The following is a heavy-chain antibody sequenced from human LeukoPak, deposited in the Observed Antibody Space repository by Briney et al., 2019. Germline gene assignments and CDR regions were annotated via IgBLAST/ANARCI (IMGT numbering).Heavy chain of an antibody. CDR2: SHYSGTT. Sequence: SETLSLTCTVSGASISSGGYYWSWIRQQPGKGLEWIGYSHYSGTTYYNTSLKSRVTISVDTSKNQFSLKLSSVTAADTAVYYCARDHIVVVPGGKTYYYGMDVWGQGTTVTVSS. J-gene: IGHJ6*02. CDR1: GASISSGGYY. CDR3: ARDHIVVVPGGKTYYYGMDV. V-gene: IGHV4-31*03. D-gene: IGHD2-2*01.